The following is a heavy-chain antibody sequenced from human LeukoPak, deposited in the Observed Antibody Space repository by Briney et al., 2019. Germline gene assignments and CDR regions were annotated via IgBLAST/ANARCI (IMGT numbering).Heavy chain of an antibody. V-gene: IGHV3-23*01. CDR2: ISGSGGST. D-gene: IGHD3-3*01. J-gene: IGHJ5*02. CDR1: GFTFSSYA. CDR3: AKWRSIFGVVIEYNWFDP. Sequence: GGSLRLSCAASGFTFSSYAMSWVRQAPGKGLEWVSAISGSGGSTYYADSVKGRFTISRDNSKNTLYLQMNSLRAEDTAVYYCAKWRSIFGVVIEYNWFDPWGQGTLVTVSS.